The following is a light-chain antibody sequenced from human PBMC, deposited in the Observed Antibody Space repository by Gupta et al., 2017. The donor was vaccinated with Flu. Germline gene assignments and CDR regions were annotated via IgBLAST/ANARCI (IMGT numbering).Light chain of an antibody. J-gene: IGKJ5*01. CDR2: GAS. V-gene: IGKV3-20*01. Sequence: EIVLTQSPGTLSLSPGERATLSCRASQSVSSSYLAWDQQKPGQAPRLLIYGASSRATGITDRFSGSGSGTDCTLTISRLETEDCAGYDCQQGTFGQGTRLEIK. CDR3: QQGT. CDR1: QSVSSSY.